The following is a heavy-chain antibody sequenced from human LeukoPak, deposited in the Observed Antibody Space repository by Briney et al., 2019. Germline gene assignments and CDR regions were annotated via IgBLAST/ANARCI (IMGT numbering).Heavy chain of an antibody. D-gene: IGHD6-13*01. Sequence: PSETLSLTCTVSGGSISSRSYYWGWIRQPPGKGLEWIGSIYYSGGTYYNPSLKSRVTVSVDTSKNQFSLKLSSVTAADTAVYYCARGRRLSSSWYDYWGQGTLVTVSS. CDR2: IYYSGGT. V-gene: IGHV4-39*07. CDR3: ARGRRLSSSWYDY. J-gene: IGHJ4*02. CDR1: GGSISSRSYY.